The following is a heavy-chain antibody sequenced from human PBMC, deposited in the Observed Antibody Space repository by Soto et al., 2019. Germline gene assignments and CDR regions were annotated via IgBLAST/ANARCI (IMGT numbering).Heavy chain of an antibody. D-gene: IGHD3-22*01. V-gene: IGHV1-69*02. CDR2: IIPILGIA. J-gene: IGHJ5*02. CDR3: ARVLYDSSGYNWFDP. Sequence: SVKVSCKASGGTFSSYTISWVRQAPGQGLEWMGRIIPILGIANFAQKFQGRVTITADKFTSTAYMELSSLRSEDTAVYYCARVLYDSSGYNWFDPWGQGTLVTVSS. CDR1: GGTFSSYT.